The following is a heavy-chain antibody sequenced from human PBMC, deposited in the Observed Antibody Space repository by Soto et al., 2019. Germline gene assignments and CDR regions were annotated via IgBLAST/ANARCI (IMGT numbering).Heavy chain of an antibody. CDR3: YGLLEYYYGLDV. CDR2: IRDDGST. D-gene: IGHD5-18*01. J-gene: IGHJ6*02. Sequence: SETLSLTCSDSSGSISSHNWGWIRLPPGKGLEWIGYIRDDGSTSYNPSLSSRVTMSLDTSKKEFSLKLTSVTAADTAVYYSYGLLEYYYGLDVWGQGTTVTVSS. CDR1: SGSISSHN. V-gene: IGHV4-59*08.